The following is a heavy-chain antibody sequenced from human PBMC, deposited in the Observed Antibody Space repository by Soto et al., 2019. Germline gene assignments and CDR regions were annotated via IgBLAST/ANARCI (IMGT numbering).Heavy chain of an antibody. D-gene: IGHD5-12*01. CDR2: IKSKTDGGAI. Sequence: GGSLRLSCAASGFTFSNAWMNWVRQAPGKGLEWVGLIKSKTDGGAIDYPAPVRGRFIISRDDSTNTLYLQMNSLKTEDTAVYYCATAHPRGPDYWGQGTLVTVSS. CDR1: GFTFSNAW. V-gene: IGHV3-15*01. J-gene: IGHJ4*02. CDR3: ATAHPRGPDY.